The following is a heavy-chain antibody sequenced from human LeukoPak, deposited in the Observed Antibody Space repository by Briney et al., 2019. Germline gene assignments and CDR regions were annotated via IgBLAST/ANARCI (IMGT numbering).Heavy chain of an antibody. CDR1: GFTFSDYY. CDR3: ATYDSGWYLTY. D-gene: IGHD6-19*01. Sequence: SGGSLRLSCAASGFTFSDYYMNWIRQAPGKGLEWVSSISSSSYIYYADSVKGRFTISRDNAKNSLYLQMNSLRAEDTAVYFCATYDSGWYLTYWGQGTLVTVSS. J-gene: IGHJ4*02. CDR2: ISSSSYI. V-gene: IGHV3-69-1*01.